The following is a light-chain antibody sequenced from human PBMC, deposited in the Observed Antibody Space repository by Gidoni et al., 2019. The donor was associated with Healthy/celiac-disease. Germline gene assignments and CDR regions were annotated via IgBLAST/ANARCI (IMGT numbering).Light chain of an antibody. Sequence: DVQMTQSPSSLSASVRDRVTITGRASQSISGYLNWYQQKPGKAPNLLIYAASSLQSGVPSRFSGSGSGTDFTLTISSLQPEDFATYYCQQCYSTPRTFGQGTKLEIK. CDR3: QQCYSTPRT. J-gene: IGKJ2*01. CDR2: AAS. V-gene: IGKV1-39*01. CDR1: QSISGY.